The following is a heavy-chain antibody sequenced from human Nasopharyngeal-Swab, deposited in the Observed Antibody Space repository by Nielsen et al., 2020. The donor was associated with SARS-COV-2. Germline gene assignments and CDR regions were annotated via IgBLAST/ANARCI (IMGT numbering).Heavy chain of an antibody. D-gene: IGHD3-16*01. V-gene: IGHV1-69*10. CDR1: GGTFSSYA. CDR2: IIPILGIA. Sequence: SVKVSCKASGGTFSSYAISWVRQAPGQGLEWMGGIIPILGIANYAQKFQGRVTITADKSTSTAYMELSSLRSEDTAVYYCARDRPHWGCDYWGQGTLVTVSS. J-gene: IGHJ4*02. CDR3: ARDRPHWGCDY.